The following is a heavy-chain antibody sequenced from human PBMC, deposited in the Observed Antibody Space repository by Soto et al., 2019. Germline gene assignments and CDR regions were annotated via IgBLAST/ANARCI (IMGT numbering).Heavy chain of an antibody. D-gene: IGHD3-10*01. CDR2: IYPGDSDT. CDR3: AGGGVRGVITQARAYTGMDV. Sequence: PGESLKISCKGSGYSFTSYWIGWVRQMPGKGLECMGIIYPGDSDTRYSPSFQGQVTISADKSISTAYLQWSSLKASDTAMYYCAGGGVRGVITQARAYTGMDVWGKGTTLTVSS. J-gene: IGHJ6*04. CDR1: GYSFTSYW. V-gene: IGHV5-51*01.